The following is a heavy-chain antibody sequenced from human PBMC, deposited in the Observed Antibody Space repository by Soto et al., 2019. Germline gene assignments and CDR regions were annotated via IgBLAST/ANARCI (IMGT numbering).Heavy chain of an antibody. CDR3: ARVSGRGTHYYYYGMDV. D-gene: IGHD3-10*01. CDR2: IYYSGST. J-gene: IGHJ6*02. Sequence: PSETLSLTCTVSGGSISSYYWSWIRQPPGKGLEWIGYIYYSGSTNYNPSLKSRVTISVDTSKNQFSLKPSSVTAADTAVYYCARVSGRGTHYYYYGMDVWGQGTTVTVSS. CDR1: GGSISSYY. V-gene: IGHV4-59*01.